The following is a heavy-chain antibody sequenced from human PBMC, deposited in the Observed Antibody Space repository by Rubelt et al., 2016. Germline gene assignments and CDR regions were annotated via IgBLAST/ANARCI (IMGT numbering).Heavy chain of an antibody. V-gene: IGHV4-59*10. CDR2: IYYSGST. D-gene: IGHD5-18*01. CDR1: GGSISSYY. CDR3: ARGPDQTADPVDYYYYMDV. Sequence: QVQLQQWGAGLLKPSETLSLTCTVSGGSISSYYCSWIRQPPGKGLEWIGSIYYSGSTNYSPSLKSDATMSVDTAKNQVSLRPSAVTAAGTAVYYWARGPDQTADPVDYYYYMDVWGKGTTVTVSS. J-gene: IGHJ6*03.